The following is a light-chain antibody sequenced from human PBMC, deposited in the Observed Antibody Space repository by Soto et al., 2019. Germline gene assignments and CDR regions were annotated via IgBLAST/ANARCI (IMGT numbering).Light chain of an antibody. J-gene: IGKJ4*01. CDR1: QSISTY. V-gene: IGKV1-39*01. CDR2: GAS. Sequence: DIQMTQSPSSLSASIGDRVTITCRASQSISTYLNWFQQKPGKAPQLLIYGASTLHSGVPSTFSGSGYGTDFTLTISSLQPEDSATYYCQQNYSPPPTFGGGTKVDIK. CDR3: QQNYSPPPT.